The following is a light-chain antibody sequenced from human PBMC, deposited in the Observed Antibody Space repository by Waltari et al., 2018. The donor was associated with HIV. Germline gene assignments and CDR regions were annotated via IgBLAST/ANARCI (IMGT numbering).Light chain of an antibody. CDR1: SSDVGGYNY. CDR3: CSYAGSYTFGV. V-gene: IGLV2-11*01. CDR2: SVS. J-gene: IGLJ1*01. Sequence: QSALTQPPPVSGPPGQSVTISCTGTSSDVGGYNYVPWYQQHPGKAPKLIIDSVSKRPSGVPDRFSGSKSGNTASLTISGLQAEDEADYYCCSYAGSYTFGVFGTGTKVTVL.